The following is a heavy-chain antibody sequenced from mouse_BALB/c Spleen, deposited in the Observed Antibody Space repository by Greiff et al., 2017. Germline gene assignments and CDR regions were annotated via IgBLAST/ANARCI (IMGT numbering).Heavy chain of an antibody. V-gene: IGHV5-17*02. CDR3: ARCDGYYHYYAMDY. J-gene: IGHJ4*01. Sequence: EVQLVESGGGLVQPGGSRKLSCAASGFTFSSFGMHWVRQAPEKGLEWVAYISSGSSTIYYADTVKGRFTISRDNPKNTLFLQMTSLRSEDTAMYYCARCDGYYHYYAMDYWGQGTSVTVSS. D-gene: IGHD2-3*01. CDR2: ISSGSSTI. CDR1: GFTFSSFG.